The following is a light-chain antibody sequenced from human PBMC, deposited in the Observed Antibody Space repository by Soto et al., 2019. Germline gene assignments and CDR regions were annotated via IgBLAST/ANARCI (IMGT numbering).Light chain of an antibody. J-gene: IGKJ5*01. Sequence: EIEMTQSPATLSVSPGERATLSCRASQSVSSNLAWYQQKPGQAPRLLIYGASSRATGIPARFSGSGSWTEFTLTISSLQSEDFAVYYCQQYNSWPPITFGQGTRLEI. CDR1: QSVSSN. CDR3: QQYNSWPPIT. V-gene: IGKV3-15*01. CDR2: GAS.